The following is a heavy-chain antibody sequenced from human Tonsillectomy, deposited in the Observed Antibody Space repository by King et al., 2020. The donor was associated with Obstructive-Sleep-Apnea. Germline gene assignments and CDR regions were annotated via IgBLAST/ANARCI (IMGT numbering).Heavy chain of an antibody. CDR3: ASQSNDFGDCY. J-gene: IGHJ4*02. CDR1: GGSISSGDYY. V-gene: IGHV4-30-4*01. CDR2: IYYSWST. D-gene: IGHD4-17*01. Sequence: VQLQESGPGLVKPSQTLSLTCTVSGGSISSGDYYWSWIRQPPGKGLEWIGDIYYSWSTYYNPSLNSRVTISVATSKNQFSLKLSSVTAADTAVYYCASQSNDFGDCYWGQGTLVTVSS.